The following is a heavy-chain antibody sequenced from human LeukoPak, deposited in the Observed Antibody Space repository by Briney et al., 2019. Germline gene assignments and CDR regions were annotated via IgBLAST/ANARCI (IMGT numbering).Heavy chain of an antibody. CDR1: GFTFSTYG. CDR3: AREACVAAAGTHWFDP. Sequence: GGSLRLSCVASGFTFSTYGMHWVRQAPGKGLEWVAVVWFDGSNKNYAESVKGRFTISRDNPKNTLYLQMDSLRAEDTAVYYCAREACVAAAGTHWFDPWGQGTLVTVSS. CDR2: VWFDGSNK. D-gene: IGHD6-13*01. V-gene: IGHV3-33*01. J-gene: IGHJ5*02.